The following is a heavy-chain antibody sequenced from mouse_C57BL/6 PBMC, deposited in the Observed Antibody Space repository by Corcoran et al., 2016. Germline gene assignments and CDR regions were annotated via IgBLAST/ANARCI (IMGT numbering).Heavy chain of an antibody. CDR2: INPNNGGT. V-gene: IGHV1-26*01. J-gene: IGHJ3*01. Sequence: EVQLQQSGPELVKPGASVKISCKASGYTFTDYYMNWVKQSHGKSLEWIGDINPNNGGTSYNQKFKGKATLTVDRSSSTAYMELNSLTSEDSAVYYCARKVDSWFAYWGQGTLVTVSA. CDR3: ARKVDSWFAY. D-gene: IGHD1-3*01. CDR1: GYTFTDYY.